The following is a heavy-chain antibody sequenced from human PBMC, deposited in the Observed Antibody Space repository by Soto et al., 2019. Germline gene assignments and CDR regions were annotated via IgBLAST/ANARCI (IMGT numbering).Heavy chain of an antibody. Sequence: SETLRLTCTVSGGSISSNNWWSWVRQPPGKGLEWIGEIYHSGSTNYNPSLKSRVIISVDTSKNQFSLRLSSVTAADTAVYYCARYIAASGTYYLDFWGQGALVTVSS. D-gene: IGHD6-13*01. CDR2: IYHSGST. CDR3: ARYIAASGTYYLDF. V-gene: IGHV4-4*02. CDR1: GGSISSNNW. J-gene: IGHJ4*02.